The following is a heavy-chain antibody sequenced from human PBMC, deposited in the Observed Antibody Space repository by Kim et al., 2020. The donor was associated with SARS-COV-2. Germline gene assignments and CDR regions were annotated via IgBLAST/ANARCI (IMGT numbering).Heavy chain of an antibody. V-gene: IGHV3-30*18. CDR1: GFTFSSYG. Sequence: GSLRLSCAASGFTFSSYGMHWVRQAPGKGLEWVAVISYDGSNKYYADSVKGRFTISRDNSKNTLYLQMNSLRAEDTAVYYCAKLVGDDYGDYVPRDYWGQGTLVTVSS. J-gene: IGHJ4*02. CDR3: AKLVGDDYGDYVPRDY. CDR2: ISYDGSNK. D-gene: IGHD4-17*01.